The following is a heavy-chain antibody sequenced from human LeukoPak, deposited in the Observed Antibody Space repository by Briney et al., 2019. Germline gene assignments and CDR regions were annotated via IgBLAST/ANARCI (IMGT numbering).Heavy chain of an antibody. J-gene: IGHJ6*03. CDR2: IKQDGSEK. CDR1: GFTFSVYW. CDR3: ARGRNYYYMDV. V-gene: IGHV3-7*04. Sequence: AGGSLRLSCAASGFTFSVYWMSWVRQAPGKGLEWVANIKQDGSEKYYVDSVKGRFTISRDNAKNSLYLQMKSLRAEDTAVYYCARGRNYYYMDVWGKGTTVTVSS.